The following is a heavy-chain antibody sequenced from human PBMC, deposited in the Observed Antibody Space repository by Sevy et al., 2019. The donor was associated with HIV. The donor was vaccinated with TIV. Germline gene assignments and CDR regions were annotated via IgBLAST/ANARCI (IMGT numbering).Heavy chain of an antibody. CDR3: ARPQAGIAVAGTGYYFDY. D-gene: IGHD6-19*01. Sequence: SETPSLTCTVSGGSISSSSYYWGWIRQPPGKGLEWIGSIYYSGSTYYNPSLKSRVTISVDTSKNQFSLKLSSVTAADTAVYYCARPQAGIAVAGTGYYFDYWGQGTLVTVSS. J-gene: IGHJ4*02. V-gene: IGHV4-39*01. CDR2: IYYSGST. CDR1: GGSISSSSYY.